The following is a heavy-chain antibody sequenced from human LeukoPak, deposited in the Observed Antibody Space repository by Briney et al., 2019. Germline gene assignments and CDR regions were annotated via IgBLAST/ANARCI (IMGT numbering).Heavy chain of an antibody. CDR1: GFTFSSSA. D-gene: IGHD5-24*01. Sequence: GGSLRLSCAASGFTFSSSAMSWVRQAPGKGLEWVSAISGSGGGTYYAGSVRGRFTISRDNSKNTLYMQMNSLRAEDTAVYYCAKGGDGYNYYFDYWGQETLVTVSS. CDR3: AKGGDGYNYYFDY. V-gene: IGHV3-23*01. J-gene: IGHJ4*02. CDR2: ISGSGGGT.